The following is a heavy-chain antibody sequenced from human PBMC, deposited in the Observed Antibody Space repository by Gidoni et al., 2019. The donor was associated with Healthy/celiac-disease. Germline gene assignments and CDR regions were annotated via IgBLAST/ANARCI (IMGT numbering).Heavy chain of an antibody. V-gene: IGHV4-34*01. J-gene: IGHJ3*02. Sequence: QVQLQQRGAGLLKPSETLSPSCAVYGGSFSGYYGSWIRQPPGKGLECIGEINHSGSTNYNPTLKSRVTISGDTSKNQFSLKLSSVTAADTAVYYCARLPLGYCSSTSCYAFDIWGQGTMVTVSS. CDR2: INHSGST. CDR3: ARLPLGYCSSTSCYAFDI. D-gene: IGHD2-2*01. CDR1: GGSFSGYY.